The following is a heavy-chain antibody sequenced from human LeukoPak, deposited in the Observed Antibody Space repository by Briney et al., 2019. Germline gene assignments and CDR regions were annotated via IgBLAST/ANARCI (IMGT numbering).Heavy chain of an antibody. V-gene: IGHV4-34*01. J-gene: IGHJ3*02. Sequence: PSETLSLTCAVHGGSFSGYYWSWIRQPPGKGLEWIGEINHSGSTNYNPSLKSRVTISVDTSKNQFSLKLSSVTAADTAVYYCARGRGTKWRFWIAFDIWGQGTMVTVSA. CDR2: INHSGST. D-gene: IGHD3-16*01. CDR1: GGSFSGYY. CDR3: ARGRGTKWRFWIAFDI.